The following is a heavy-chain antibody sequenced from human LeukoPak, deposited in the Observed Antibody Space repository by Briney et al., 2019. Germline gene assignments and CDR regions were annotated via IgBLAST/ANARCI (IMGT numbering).Heavy chain of an antibody. CDR1: GGSISTYY. Sequence: PSETLSLTCTVSGGSISTYYWSWIRQPPGKGLEWIGYVYYSGSTNYNPSLKSRVTISVDTSKNQFSLKLSSVTAADTAVYYCASQKITMVRGRAFDIWGQGTMVTVSS. CDR2: VYYSGST. D-gene: IGHD3-10*01. J-gene: IGHJ3*02. V-gene: IGHV4-59*12. CDR3: ASQKITMVRGRAFDI.